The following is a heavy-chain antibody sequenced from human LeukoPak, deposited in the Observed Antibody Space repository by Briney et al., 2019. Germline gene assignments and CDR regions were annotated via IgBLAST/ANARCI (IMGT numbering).Heavy chain of an antibody. CDR3: ARALSETGNYFDY. Sequence: ASVTVSCKASGYTFSSYGISWVRQAPGQGLEWMGWISAYNGNTNYAQKLQGRVTMTTDTSTSTAYMEVRSLRSDDTAVYYCARALSETGNYFDYWGQGTLVTVSS. CDR1: GYTFSSYG. D-gene: IGHD7-27*01. V-gene: IGHV1-18*01. CDR2: ISAYNGNT. J-gene: IGHJ4*02.